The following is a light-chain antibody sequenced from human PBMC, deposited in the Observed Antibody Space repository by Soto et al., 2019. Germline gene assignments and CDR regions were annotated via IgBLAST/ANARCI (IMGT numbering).Light chain of an antibody. V-gene: IGLV6-57*02. CDR3: QSYDGSRPDGV. J-gene: IGLJ2*01. CDR1: SGSIATNY. Sequence: NFMLTQPHSVSESPGKTVTISCTGSSGSIATNYVQWYQQRPGSAPTTVIYEDTQRPSGVPERFSGSIDSSSNSASLTISGLKTEDEANYYGQSYDGSRPDGVFGGGTKLTVL. CDR2: EDT.